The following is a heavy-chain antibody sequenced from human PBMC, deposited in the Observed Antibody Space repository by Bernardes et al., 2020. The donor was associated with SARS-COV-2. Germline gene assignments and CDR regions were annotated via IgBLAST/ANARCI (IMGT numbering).Heavy chain of an antibody. CDR2: ISYDGSNK. V-gene: IGHV3-30*18. J-gene: IGHJ4*02. Sequence: GGSLRLSCAASGFTFSSYGMHWVRQAPGKGLEWVAVISYDGSNKYYADSVKGRFTISRDNSKNTLYLQMNSLRAEDTAVYYCAKDRGMGATALYYFDYWGQGTLVTVSS. CDR3: AKDRGMGATALYYFDY. CDR1: GFTFSSYG. D-gene: IGHD1-26*01.